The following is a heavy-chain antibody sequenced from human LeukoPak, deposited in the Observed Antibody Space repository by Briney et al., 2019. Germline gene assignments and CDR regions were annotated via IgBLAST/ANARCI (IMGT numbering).Heavy chain of an antibody. J-gene: IGHJ4*02. CDR2: ISTTGGST. CDR3: VKGWIQAVGNFC. V-gene: IGHV3-64D*06. Sequence: GGSLRLSCSASGFPFSNYAMHWVRQSPGKGPKYVSAISTTGGSTYYADSVKGRFTISRDNSKNTLYLQMSSLTAEDTAVYYCVKGWIQAVGNFCWGQGTLVTVSS. CDR1: GFPFSNYA. D-gene: IGHD5-18*01.